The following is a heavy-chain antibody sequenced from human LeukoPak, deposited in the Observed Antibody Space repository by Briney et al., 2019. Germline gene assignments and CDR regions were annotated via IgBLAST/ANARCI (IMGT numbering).Heavy chain of an antibody. CDR1: GFTFSAYW. V-gene: IGHV3-7*01. CDR3: ARLGTGYCSSTSCSVDP. CDR2: IIEGGDVK. J-gene: IGHJ5*02. Sequence: GSLRLSCAASGFTFSAYWMTWVRQAPGKGLAWVANIIEGGDVKYYVDSVKGRFTISRDNTKNSLYLQMNSLRAEDTAVYYCARLGTGYCSSTSCSVDPWGQGTLVTVSS. D-gene: IGHD2-2*01.